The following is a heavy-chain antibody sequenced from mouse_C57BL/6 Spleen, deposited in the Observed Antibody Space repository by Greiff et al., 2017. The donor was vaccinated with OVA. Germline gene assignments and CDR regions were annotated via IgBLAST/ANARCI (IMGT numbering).Heavy chain of an antibody. CDR1: GFTFSSYA. CDR3: TRDPFYYYGSSYWYFDV. Sequence: EVKLMESGEGLVKPGGSLKLSCAASGFTFSSYAMSWVRQTPEKRLEWVAYISSGGDYIYYADTVKGRFTISRDNARNTLYLQMSSLKSEDTAMYYCTRDPFYYYGSSYWYFDVWGTGTTVTVSS. J-gene: IGHJ1*03. V-gene: IGHV5-9-1*02. CDR2: ISSGGDYI. D-gene: IGHD1-1*01.